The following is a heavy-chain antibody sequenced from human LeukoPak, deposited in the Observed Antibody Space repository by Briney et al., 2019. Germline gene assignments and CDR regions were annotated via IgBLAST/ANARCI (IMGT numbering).Heavy chain of an antibody. D-gene: IGHD2-15*01. CDR2: INHIGST. CDR1: GFTFSSYA. J-gene: IGHJ4*02. Sequence: PGGSLRLSCAASGFTFSSYAMSWVRQAPGKGLEWIGEINHIGSTNYNPSLKSRVTISVDTSKNQFSLKLSSVTAADTAVYYCARVAGYGNFDYWGQGTLVTVSS. CDR3: ARVAGYGNFDY. V-gene: IGHV4-34*01.